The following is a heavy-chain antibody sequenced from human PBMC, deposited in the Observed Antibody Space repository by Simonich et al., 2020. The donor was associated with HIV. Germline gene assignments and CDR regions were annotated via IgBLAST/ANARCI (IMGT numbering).Heavy chain of an antibody. CDR2: INHSGST. Sequence: QVQLQQWGAGLLKPSETLSLTCAVYGGSFSGYYWCWIRQPPGKGLGWIGEINHSGSTNYTPSLKRRGTISVDTSKNQFSLKLSSVTAADTAVYYWAGGGYCSGGSCYPLFSRYGMDVWGQGTTVTVSS. CDR3: AGGGYCSGGSCYPLFSRYGMDV. D-gene: IGHD2-15*01. J-gene: IGHJ6*02. V-gene: IGHV4-34*01. CDR1: GGSFSGYY.